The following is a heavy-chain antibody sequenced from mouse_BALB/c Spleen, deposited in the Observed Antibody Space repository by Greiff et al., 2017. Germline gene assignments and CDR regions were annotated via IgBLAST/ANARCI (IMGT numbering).Heavy chain of an antibody. D-gene: IGHD4-1*01. V-gene: IGHV7-3*02. Sequence: EVQVVESGGGLVQPGGSLRLSCATSGFTFTDYYMSWVRQPPGKALEWLGFIRNKANGYTTEYSASVKGRFTISRDNSQSILYLQMNTLRAEDSATYYCARARTGTNYYAMDYWGQGTSVTVSS. CDR3: ARARTGTNYYAMDY. J-gene: IGHJ4*01. CDR2: IRNKANGYTT. CDR1: GFTFTDYY.